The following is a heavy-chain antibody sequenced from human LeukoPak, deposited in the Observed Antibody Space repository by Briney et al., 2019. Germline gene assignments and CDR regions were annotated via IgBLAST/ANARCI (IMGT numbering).Heavy chain of an antibody. V-gene: IGHV3-33*01. CDR2: IWYDGSNK. J-gene: IGHJ4*02. CDR3: ARVNGDFWSGYGLDY. CDR1: GFTFSSYS. Sequence: GRSLRLSCAASGFTFSSYSMHWVRQAPGKGLEWVAVIWYDGSNKYYADSVKGRFTISRDNSKNTLYLQMNSLRAEDTAVYYCARVNGDFWSGYGLDYWGQGTLVTVSS. D-gene: IGHD3-3*01.